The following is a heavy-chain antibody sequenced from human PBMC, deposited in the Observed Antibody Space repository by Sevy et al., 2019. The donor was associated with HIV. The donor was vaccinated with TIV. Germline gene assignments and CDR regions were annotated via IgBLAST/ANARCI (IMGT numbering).Heavy chain of an antibody. CDR1: GFAFSNYYA. J-gene: IGHJ6*02. CDR3: ARPRANYVDHYFFYAMDV. Sequence: GGSLRLSCAASGFAFSNYYAMHWVRQAPGKGLEWVALISYDGSDKYYADSVKGRFTISRDNFKNTRYLQMNSLKTEDTAVYYCARPRANYVDHYFFYAMDVWGQGTTVTVSS. V-gene: IGHV3-30-3*01. D-gene: IGHD4-17*01. CDR2: ISYDGSDK.